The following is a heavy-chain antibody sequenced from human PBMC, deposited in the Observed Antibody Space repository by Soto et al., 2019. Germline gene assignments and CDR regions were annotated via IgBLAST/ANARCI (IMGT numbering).Heavy chain of an antibody. V-gene: IGHV4-38-2*02. Sequence: SETLSLTCTVSGYSIRNGYYWGWIRQPPGKGLEWIGTIYHSGSTYYNPSLKSRVTISVDASENHFSLKLSSVTAADTAVYYCARVARSSGWLFYFDYWGQGTLVTVSS. CDR2: IYHSGST. J-gene: IGHJ4*02. CDR1: GYSIRNGYY. CDR3: ARVARSSGWLFYFDY. D-gene: IGHD6-19*01.